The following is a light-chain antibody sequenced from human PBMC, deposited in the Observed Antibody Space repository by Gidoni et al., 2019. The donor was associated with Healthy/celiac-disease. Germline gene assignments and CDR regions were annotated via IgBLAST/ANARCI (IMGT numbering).Light chain of an antibody. CDR2: DAS. CDR3: QQYDKLPPT. CDR1: QDISNY. V-gene: IGKV1-33*01. J-gene: IGKJ3*01. Sequence: IQMTQSPSSLSASVGNRVTITCQASQDISNYLNWYQQKPGKAPKLLIYDASKLETGVPSRFRGSGSGTDFTFTISSLQPEDIATYYWQQYDKLPPTFXPXTKVDIK.